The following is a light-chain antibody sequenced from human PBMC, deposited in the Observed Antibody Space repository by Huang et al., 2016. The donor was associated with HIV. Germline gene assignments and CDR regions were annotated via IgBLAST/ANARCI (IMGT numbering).Light chain of an antibody. V-gene: IGKV3-15*01. CDR2: DAS. CDR3: QQFNNWPRT. Sequence: EIVMTQSPATLSVSPGERATLSCRASQSVSSNLAWYKQKPGQAPRLLIYDASTRAPGIPARFSGRGSGTEFTLTISSLQSEDFAVYYCQQFNNWPRTFGQGTKVEIK. J-gene: IGKJ1*01. CDR1: QSVSSN.